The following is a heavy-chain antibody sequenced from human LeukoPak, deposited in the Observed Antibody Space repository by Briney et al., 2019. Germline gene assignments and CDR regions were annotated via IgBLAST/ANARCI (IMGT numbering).Heavy chain of an antibody. D-gene: IGHD2-15*01. CDR1: GFTFSSYG. V-gene: IGHV3-74*01. Sequence: GGSLRLSCAASGFTFSSYGMHWVRQAPGKGLVWVSRINSDGSSTSYADSVKGRFTISRDNAKNTLYLQMNSLRAEDTAVYYCARDQLYCSGGYCYFEYWGQGTLVTVSS. CDR2: INSDGSST. CDR3: ARDQLYCSGGYCYFEY. J-gene: IGHJ4*02.